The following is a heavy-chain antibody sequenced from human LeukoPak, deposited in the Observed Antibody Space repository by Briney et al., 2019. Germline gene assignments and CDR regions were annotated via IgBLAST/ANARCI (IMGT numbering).Heavy chain of an antibody. CDR2: ISSKTAGWTA. J-gene: IGHJ5*02. D-gene: IGHD3-10*01. CDR1: GFTFNNAW. V-gene: IGHV3-15*07. Sequence: GGSLRLSCAASGFTFNNAWMKWVRQPPGKGLEWVGRISSKTAGWTADYAAPVKCRFYISRDDSKSMLYLQMNSLKSEDTAVYYCAREGDYYGSGSYYNVWFDPWGQGTLVPVSS. CDR3: AREGDYYGSGSYYNVWFDP.